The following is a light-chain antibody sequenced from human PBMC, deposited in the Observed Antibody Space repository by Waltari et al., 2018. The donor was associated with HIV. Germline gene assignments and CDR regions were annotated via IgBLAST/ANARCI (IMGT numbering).Light chain of an antibody. V-gene: IGLV3-21*01. CDR1: DIGSKT. Sequence: SYVLTQPPSVSVAPGTTARVSCGGYDIGSKTVHWYQQKPGQAPVLVIFDDSDRPSGLPERFSGSNAVNTATLTISRVEAGDEADYYCQVWDSNSDHWVFGGGTKLTVL. J-gene: IGLJ3*02. CDR3: QVWDSNSDHWV. CDR2: DDS.